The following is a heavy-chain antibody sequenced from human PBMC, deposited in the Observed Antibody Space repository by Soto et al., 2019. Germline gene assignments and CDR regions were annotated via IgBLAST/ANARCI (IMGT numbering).Heavy chain of an antibody. V-gene: IGHV1-3*01. CDR3: ARPDSSGWCDY. CDR2: INAGNGNT. J-gene: IGHJ4*02. CDR1: GYTFTSYA. D-gene: IGHD6-19*01. Sequence: ASVTVTCTASGYTFTSYAMHWVRPAPGQRLEWMGWINAGNGNTKYSQKFQGRVTITRDTSASTAYMELSSLRSEDTAVYYCARPDSSGWCDYWGQGTRVTVSS.